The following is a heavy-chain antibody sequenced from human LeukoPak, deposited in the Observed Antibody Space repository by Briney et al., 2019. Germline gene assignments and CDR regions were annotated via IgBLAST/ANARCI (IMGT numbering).Heavy chain of an antibody. D-gene: IGHD3-22*01. CDR2: IYYSGST. V-gene: IGHV4-39*01. CDR1: GDSISSSDYY. J-gene: IGHJ4*02. CDR3: ARRDFSDSSAYYGF. Sequence: SETLSLTCTVSGDSISSSDYYWGWIRQPPGKGLEWIGNIYYSGSTHYNPSLKSRLTISVDSSKNQFSLKLSSVTAADTAVYYCARRDFSDSSAYYGFWGQGILVTVSS.